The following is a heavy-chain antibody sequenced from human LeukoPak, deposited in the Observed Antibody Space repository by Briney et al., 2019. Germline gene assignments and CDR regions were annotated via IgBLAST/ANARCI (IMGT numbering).Heavy chain of an antibody. Sequence: SETLSLTCTVSGGSISSGDYYWSWIRQPPGKGLEWIGYIYYSGSTYYNPSLKSRVTISVDTSKNQFSLKLSSVTDADTAVYYCASYMITFGGVIADAFDIWGQGTMVTLSS. CDR1: GGSISSGDYY. CDR2: IYYSGST. V-gene: IGHV4-30-4*08. CDR3: ASYMITFGGVIADAFDI. J-gene: IGHJ3*02. D-gene: IGHD3-16*02.